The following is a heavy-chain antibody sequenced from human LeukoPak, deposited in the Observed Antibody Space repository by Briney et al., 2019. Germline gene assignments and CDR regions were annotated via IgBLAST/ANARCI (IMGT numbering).Heavy chain of an antibody. CDR2: INHSGST. D-gene: IGHD3-22*01. J-gene: IGHJ6*03. V-gene: IGHV4-34*01. CDR3: ARKNAYYYDSSGYYYRLRYYYMDV. Sequence: SETQSLTCAVYGGSFSGYYWSWIRQPPGKGLEWIGEINHSGSTNYNPSLKSRVTISVDTSKNQFSLKLSSVTAADTAVYYCARKNAYYYDSSGYYYRLRYYYMDVWGKGTTVTVSS. CDR1: GGSFSGYY.